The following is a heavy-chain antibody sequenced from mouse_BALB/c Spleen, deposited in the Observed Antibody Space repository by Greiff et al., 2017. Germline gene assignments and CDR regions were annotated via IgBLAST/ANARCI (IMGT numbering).Heavy chain of an antibody. CDR3: ARLYYGSSYGAMDY. J-gene: IGHJ4*01. CDR2: IRNKANGYTT. CDR1: GFTFTDYY. V-gene: IGHV7-3*02. Sequence: EVKLVESGGGLVQPGGSLRLSCATSGFTFTDYYMSWVRQPPGKALEWLGFIRNKANGYTTEYSASVKGRFTISRDNSQSILYLQMNTLRADDRSTYYCARLYYGSSYGAMDYWGQGTAVTVSS. D-gene: IGHD1-1*01.